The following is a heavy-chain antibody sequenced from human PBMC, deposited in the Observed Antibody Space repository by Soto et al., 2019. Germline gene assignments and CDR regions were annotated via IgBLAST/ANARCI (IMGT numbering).Heavy chain of an antibody. Sequence: EVQLVESGGGRVQPGGYLRLSCAATGFTFTNHWMHWVRQAPGKGLVWVSRINSDGITTFYADSVRGRFTISRDNARTTVFLQMNSLRGEDTGVYYCARGIQWRYGMDVWGQGTTVTVSS. CDR1: GFTFTNHW. J-gene: IGHJ6*02. CDR3: ARGIQWRYGMDV. D-gene: IGHD6-19*01. CDR2: INSDGITT. V-gene: IGHV3-74*01.